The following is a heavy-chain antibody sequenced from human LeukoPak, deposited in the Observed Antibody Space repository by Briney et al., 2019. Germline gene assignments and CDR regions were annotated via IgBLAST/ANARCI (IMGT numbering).Heavy chain of an antibody. CDR2: MSYDGSHQ. Sequence: PGRSLRLSCAASGFTFSNYAMHWVRQAPGKGLEWVALMSYDGSHQYYADSVKGRFTISRDNSNDTVFLQMNSLRAEDTAVYYCARSDYDFWSGYYNYYYHYMDVWGKGTTVTVSS. V-gene: IGHV3-30*07. CDR3: ARSDYDFWSGYYNYYYHYMDV. D-gene: IGHD3-3*01. J-gene: IGHJ6*03. CDR1: GFTFSNYA.